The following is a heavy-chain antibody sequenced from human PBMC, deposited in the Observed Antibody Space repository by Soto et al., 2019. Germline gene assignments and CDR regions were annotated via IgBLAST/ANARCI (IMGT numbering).Heavy chain of an antibody. V-gene: IGHV4-59*01. J-gene: IGHJ4*01. CDR3: ARDGYDGSGSPYPAY. CDR1: GGSMSEYF. D-gene: IGHD3-10*01. CDR2: IYYLGST. Sequence: SETLSLPGSVSGGSMSEYFCSWILQYPGKGLEWIGYIYYLGSTHYNPSLKRRVTLSADTSKRQLCQRVTSLTAADTALYYCARDGYDGSGSPYPAYSGPGTQVAVSS.